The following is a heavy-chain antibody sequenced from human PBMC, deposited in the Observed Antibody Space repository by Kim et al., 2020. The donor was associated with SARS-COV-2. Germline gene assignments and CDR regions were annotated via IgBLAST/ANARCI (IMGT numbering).Heavy chain of an antibody. Sequence: SETLSLTCAVYGGSFSGYYWSWIRQPPGKGLEWIGEINHSGSTNYNPSLKSRVTISVDTSKNQFSLKLSSVTAADTAVYYCARGRGYSYGRGAPWAFDIWGQGTMVTVSS. V-gene: IGHV4-34*01. CDR2: INHSGST. CDR3: ARGRGYSYGRGAPWAFDI. CDR1: GGSFSGYY. D-gene: IGHD5-18*01. J-gene: IGHJ3*02.